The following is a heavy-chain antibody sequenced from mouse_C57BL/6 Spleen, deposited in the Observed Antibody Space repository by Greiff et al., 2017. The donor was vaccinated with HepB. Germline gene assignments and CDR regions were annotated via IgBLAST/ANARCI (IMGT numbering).Heavy chain of an antibody. CDR2: IDPSDSYT. J-gene: IGHJ3*01. Sequence: QVQLQQPGAELVKPGASVRLSCKASGYTFTSYWMQWVKQRPGQGLEWIGEIDPSDSYTNYNQKFKGKATLTVDTSSSTAYMQLSSLTSEDSAVYYCARYYYGSSPWGQGTLVTVSA. CDR3: ARYYYGSSP. V-gene: IGHV1-50*01. D-gene: IGHD1-1*01. CDR1: GYTFTSYW.